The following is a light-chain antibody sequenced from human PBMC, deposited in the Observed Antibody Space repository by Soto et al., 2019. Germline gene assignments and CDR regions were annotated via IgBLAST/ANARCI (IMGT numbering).Light chain of an antibody. CDR1: SRDVGSYNL. V-gene: IGLV2-23*02. CDR3: RSYAGSSTPYV. Sequence: QSALTQPASVSGSPGQSITISCTGTSRDVGSYNLVSWYQQHPGKAPKLMIYEVSKRPSGVSNRFSGSKSGNTASLTISGLQAEDEADYYCRSYAGSSTPYVFGTGTKVTVL. CDR2: EVS. J-gene: IGLJ1*01.